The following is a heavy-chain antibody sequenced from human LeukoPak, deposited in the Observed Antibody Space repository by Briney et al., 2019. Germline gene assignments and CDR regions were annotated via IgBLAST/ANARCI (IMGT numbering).Heavy chain of an antibody. CDR2: IYYSGST. CDR3: ARVPYYGSGSYDY. CDR1: GGSISDHY. D-gene: IGHD3-10*01. Sequence: PSETLSLTCAVSGGSISDHYWSWFRQPPGKGLEWIGYIYYSGSTNYNPSLKSRVTISVDTSKDQFSLKLSSVTAADTAVYSCARVPYYGSGSYDYWGQGTLVTVSS. V-gene: IGHV4-59*11. J-gene: IGHJ4*02.